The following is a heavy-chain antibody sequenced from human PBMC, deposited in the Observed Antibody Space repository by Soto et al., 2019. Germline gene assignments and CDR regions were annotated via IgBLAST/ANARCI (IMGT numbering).Heavy chain of an antibody. D-gene: IGHD3-10*01. CDR2: IDWDDDK. J-gene: IGHJ6*02. Sequence: SGPTLVNPTQTLTLTCTFSGFSLSTSGMCVSWIRQPPGKALEWLARIDWDDDKYYSTSLKTRLTISKDTSKNQVVLTMTNMDPVDTATYYCARYGSGSYPPYYYGMDVWGQGTTVTVSS. CDR1: GFSLSTSGMC. V-gene: IGHV2-70*11. CDR3: ARYGSGSYPPYYYGMDV.